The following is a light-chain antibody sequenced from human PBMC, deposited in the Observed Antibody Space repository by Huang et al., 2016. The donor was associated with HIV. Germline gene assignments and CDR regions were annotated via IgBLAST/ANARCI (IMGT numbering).Light chain of an antibody. Sequence: ERVMTQSPATVSLSPGERATLSCRASRSVSTNLAWYQQRPGQAPRLLIYGASTRAPGIPARFSGGVSGSEFTLTISSLQSEDFAVYYCQQYDNWPLTFGGGTKVQIK. CDR2: GAS. J-gene: IGKJ4*01. CDR1: RSVSTN. V-gene: IGKV3-15*01. CDR3: QQYDNWPLT.